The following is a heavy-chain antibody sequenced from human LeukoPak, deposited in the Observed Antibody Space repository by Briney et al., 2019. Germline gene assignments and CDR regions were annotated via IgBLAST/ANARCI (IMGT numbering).Heavy chain of an antibody. CDR2: INPSGGST. CDR3: ARDPGVLRYFDWLTAFDY. CDR1: GYTFTSYY. D-gene: IGHD3-9*01. V-gene: IGHV1-46*01. J-gene: IGHJ4*02. Sequence: ASVKVSCKASGYTFTSYYMHWVRQAPGQGLEWMGIINPSGGSTSYAQKFQGRVTMTRDTSTSTVYMELSSLRSEDTAVYYCARDPGVLRYFDWLTAFDYWGQGTLVTVSS.